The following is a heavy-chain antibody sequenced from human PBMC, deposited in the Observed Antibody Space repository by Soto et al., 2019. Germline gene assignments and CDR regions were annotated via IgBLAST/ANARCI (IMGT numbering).Heavy chain of an antibody. CDR2: INAGNGNT. Sequence: GAAGKVSWKASGYRLTGYTRYWVRQAPGQRLEWMGWINAGNGNTKYSQKFQGRVTITRDTSASTAYMELSSLRSEDTAVYYCARGGGVGFGDYTTGGMDVWG. CDR1: GYRLTGYT. J-gene: IGHJ6*02. CDR3: ARGGGVGFGDYTTGGMDV. D-gene: IGHD2-8*02. V-gene: IGHV1-3*01.